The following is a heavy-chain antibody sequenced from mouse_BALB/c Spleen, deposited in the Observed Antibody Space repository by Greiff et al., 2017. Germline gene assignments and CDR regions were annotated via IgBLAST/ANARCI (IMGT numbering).Heavy chain of an antibody. CDR2: IGSGGSYT. CDR3: ASQGGAWFAY. Sequence: VKVVESGGGLVKPGGSLKLSCAASGFTFSSYAMSWVRQTPEKRLEWVATIGSGGSYTYSPDSVKGRLAISRDNAKNTLYLQMSTLVSEDTAMYYCASQGGAWFAYWGQGTLVTVSA. J-gene: IGHJ3*01. CDR1: GFTFSSYA. V-gene: IGHV5-9-3*01.